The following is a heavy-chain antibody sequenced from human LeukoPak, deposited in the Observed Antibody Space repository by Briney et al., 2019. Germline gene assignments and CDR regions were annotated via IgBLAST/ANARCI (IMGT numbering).Heavy chain of an antibody. CDR1: GFTLYDYG. CDR2: INWNGGST. CDR3: AKVLNYYGSSGYYFSY. V-gene: IGHV3-20*04. Sequence: PGGSLRLSCAASGFTLYDYGMSWVRQAPGKGLEWVSGINWNGGSTGYADSVKGRFTISRDNSKNTLFLQMNSLRAEDTAVYYCAKVLNYYGSSGYYFSYWGQGTLVTVSS. D-gene: IGHD3-22*01. J-gene: IGHJ4*02.